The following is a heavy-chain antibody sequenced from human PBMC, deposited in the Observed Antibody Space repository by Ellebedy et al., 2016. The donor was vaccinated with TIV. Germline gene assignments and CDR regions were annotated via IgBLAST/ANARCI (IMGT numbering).Heavy chain of an antibody. CDR1: GGSFSNYA. CDR2: VIPLLGVT. J-gene: IGHJ4*02. V-gene: IGHV1-69*04. Sequence: AASVKVSCKASGGSFSNYAFNWVRQAPGQGLEWMGRVIPLLGVTNYAQKFQGRVTITADTSTTTVYMELSSLRSEDTALYYCARWGVYSGTFQGPFDFWGQGTLVTVSS. CDR3: ARWGVYSGTFQGPFDF. D-gene: IGHD5/OR15-5a*01.